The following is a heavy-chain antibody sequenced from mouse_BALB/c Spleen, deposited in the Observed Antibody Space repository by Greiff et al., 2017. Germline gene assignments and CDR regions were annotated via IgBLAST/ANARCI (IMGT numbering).Heavy chain of an antibody. Sequence: VKVVESGPELVKPGASVKISCKASGYAFSSSWMNWVKQRPGQGLEWIGRIYPGDGDTNYNGKFKGKATLTADKSSSTAYMQLSSLTSVDSAVYFCARWYYGSSDYFDYWGQGTTLTVSS. V-gene: IGHV1-82*01. CDR3: ARWYYGSSDYFDY. D-gene: IGHD1-1*01. J-gene: IGHJ2*01. CDR1: GYAFSSSW. CDR2: IYPGDGDT.